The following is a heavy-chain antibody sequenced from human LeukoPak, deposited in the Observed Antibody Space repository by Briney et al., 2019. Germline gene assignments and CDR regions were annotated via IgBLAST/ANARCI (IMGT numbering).Heavy chain of an antibody. V-gene: IGHV1-69*13. D-gene: IGHD3-16*01. CDR1: GGTFSSYA. J-gene: IGHJ5*02. CDR3: AREVRGMPNWFDP. CDR2: IIPIFGTA. Sequence: ASVKVSCKASGGTFSSYAISWVRQAPGQGLEWMGGIIPIFGTANYAQKFQGRVTITAEESTSTAYMELSSLRSEDTAVYYCAREVRGMPNWFDPWGQGTLVTVSS.